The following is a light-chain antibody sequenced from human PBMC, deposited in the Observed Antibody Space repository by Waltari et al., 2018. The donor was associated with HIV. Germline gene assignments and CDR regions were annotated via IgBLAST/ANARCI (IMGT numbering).Light chain of an antibody. CDR1: TGEVTSAYY. V-gene: IGLV7-43*01. CDR2: STN. CDR3: QLYYDGAWV. J-gene: IGLJ3*02. Sequence: QTVVTQEPSLTVSPGGTVTLTCASSTGEVTSAYYPNWFRLKPGQAPRALIYSTNYKHSWTPVRFSGSLLGGKAALTLSGVQPEDEAEYYCQLYYDGAWVFGGGTKLTVL.